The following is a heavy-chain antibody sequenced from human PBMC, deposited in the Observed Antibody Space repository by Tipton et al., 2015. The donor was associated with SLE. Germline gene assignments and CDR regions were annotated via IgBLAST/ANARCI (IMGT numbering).Heavy chain of an antibody. D-gene: IGHD1-14*01. CDR2: IYYSGST. Sequence: TLSLTCTVSGGYLSSYYWAWIRQPPGKGLEWIGYIYYSGSTNYNPSLKSRVTISVDTSKNQFSLKLSSVTAADTAVYYCARDLRSGGYYYYYYMDVWGKGTTVTVSS. V-gene: IGHV4-59*01. J-gene: IGHJ6*03. CDR3: ARDLRSGGYYYYYYMDV. CDR1: GGYLSSYY.